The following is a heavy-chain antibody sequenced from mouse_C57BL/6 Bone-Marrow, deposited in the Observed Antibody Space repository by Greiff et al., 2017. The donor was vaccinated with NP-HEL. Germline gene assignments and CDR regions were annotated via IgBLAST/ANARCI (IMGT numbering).Heavy chain of an antibody. V-gene: IGHV5-17*01. J-gene: IGHJ2*01. Sequence: EVKLMESGGGLVKPGGSLKLSCAASGFTFSDYGMHWVRQAPEKGLEWVAYISSGSSTIYYADTVKGRFTISRDNAKNTLFLQMTSLRSEDTAMYYCANSYGNYVGYFDYWGQGTTLTVSS. D-gene: IGHD2-1*01. CDR3: ANSYGNYVGYFDY. CDR2: ISSGSSTI. CDR1: GFTFSDYG.